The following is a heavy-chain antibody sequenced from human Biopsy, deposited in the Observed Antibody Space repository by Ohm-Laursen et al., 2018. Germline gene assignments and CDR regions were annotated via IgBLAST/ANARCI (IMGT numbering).Heavy chain of an antibody. J-gene: IGHJ6*02. CDR2: INEVSSYI. D-gene: IGHD6-6*01. V-gene: IGHV3-21*01. CDR3: ARDPSGTARAGGMDV. CDR1: GFTFSSFS. Sequence: SLRLSCTASGFTFSSFSMNWVRQAPGKGLEWISYINEVSSYIYDADSVKGRITVARDNAKHSLYLQLNSLRAEDTAVYYCARDPSGTARAGGMDVWGQGTTVTVSS.